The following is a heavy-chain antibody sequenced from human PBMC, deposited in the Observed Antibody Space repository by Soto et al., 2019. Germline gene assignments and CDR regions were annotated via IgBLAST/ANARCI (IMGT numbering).Heavy chain of an antibody. CDR2: INSDGSST. D-gene: IGHD5-12*01. Sequence: GGSLRLSCAASGFTLSSSWMHWVRQAPGKGLVWVSRINSDGSSTNYADSVKGRFIISRDNAKNSLYLQMNSLRPEDTAVYYCARQSGIRVAPPPYGMDVWGQGTTVTVSS. J-gene: IGHJ6*02. V-gene: IGHV3-74*01. CDR1: GFTLSSSW. CDR3: ARQSGIRVAPPPYGMDV.